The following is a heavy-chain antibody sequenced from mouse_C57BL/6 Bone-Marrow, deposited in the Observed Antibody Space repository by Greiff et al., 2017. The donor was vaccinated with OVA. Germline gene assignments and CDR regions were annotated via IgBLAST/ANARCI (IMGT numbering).Heavy chain of an antibody. CDR2: IYPGSGST. CDR1: GYTFTSYW. CDR3: ASYYYGSVYYYAMDY. Sequence: QVQLQQPGAELVKPGASVKMSCKASGYTFTSYWITWVKQRPGQGLEWIGDIYPGSGSTNYNEKFKSKATLTVDTSSNTAYLQLSSLTSEDTAIYYCASYYYGSVYYYAMDYWGQGTSVTVSS. D-gene: IGHD1-1*01. V-gene: IGHV1-55*01. J-gene: IGHJ4*01.